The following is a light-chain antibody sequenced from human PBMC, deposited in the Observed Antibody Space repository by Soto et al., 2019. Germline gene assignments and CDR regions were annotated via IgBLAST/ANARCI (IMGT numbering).Light chain of an antibody. Sequence: EVVMTQSASTLSVSAGERATLSCGASQSVSGKLVWYQQRTGQAPRLLIYDASTRATGIPARFSGSGSGTDFNLTISGLQSEDFAVYYCQQYNNWPWTSGQGTQVDIK. V-gene: IGKV3-15*01. CDR1: QSVSGK. J-gene: IGKJ1*01. CDR2: DAS. CDR3: QQYNNWPWT.